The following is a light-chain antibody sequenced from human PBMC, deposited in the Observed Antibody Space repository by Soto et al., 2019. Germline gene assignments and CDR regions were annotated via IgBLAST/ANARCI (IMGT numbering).Light chain of an antibody. J-gene: IGKJ1*01. CDR2: GAS. CDR3: KQYNNLPWT. V-gene: IGKV3-15*01. Sequence: EIVMTQSPATLSVSPGERATLSCRASQSVSSNLAWYQQKPGQAPRLLIYGASTRATGIPARFSGSGSGTEFTLTFSSLQSEDFAVYYCKQYNNLPWTFGQGTKVEIK. CDR1: QSVSSN.